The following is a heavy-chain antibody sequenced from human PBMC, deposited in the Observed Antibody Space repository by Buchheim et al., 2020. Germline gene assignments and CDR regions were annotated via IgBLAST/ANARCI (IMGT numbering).Heavy chain of an antibody. J-gene: IGHJ4*02. CDR3: TTDFDACWWCMLLGY. V-gene: IGHV3-15*01. D-gene: IGHD2-8*02. CDR1: GFTFSNAW. CDR2: IKSQTDGGTT. Sequence: EVQLVESGGGLVKPGGSLRLSCAASGFTFSNAWMSWVRQAPGKGLEWVCRIKSQTDGGTTDYAAPVKGRLTISRDDSKNTLYLQMNSLKTEDTAVYYCTTDFDACWWCMLLGYWGQGTL.